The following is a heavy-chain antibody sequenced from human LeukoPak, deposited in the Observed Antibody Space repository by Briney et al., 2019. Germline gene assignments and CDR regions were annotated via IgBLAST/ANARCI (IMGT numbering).Heavy chain of an antibody. V-gene: IGHV3-30*14. J-gene: IGHJ4*02. CDR1: EFTFSSHA. CDR2: ISYDGSDK. D-gene: IGHD3-10*01. Sequence: GGSLRLSCAASEFTFSSHAMIWVRQAPGKGLEWVAVISYDGSDKYYADSVKGRFTISRDNSKNTLYLQMNSLRAEDTAVYYCARGSWFGELLGYWGQGTLVTVSS. CDR3: ARGSWFGELLGY.